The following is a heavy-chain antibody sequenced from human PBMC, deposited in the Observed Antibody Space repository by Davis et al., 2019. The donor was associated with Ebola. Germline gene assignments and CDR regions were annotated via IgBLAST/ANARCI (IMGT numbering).Heavy chain of an antibody. J-gene: IGHJ4*02. CDR3: ATSPPVYHFLPDF. CDR2: IYPGGRT. Sequence: GESLKISCAASGFTVSSNYMNWVRQAPGKGLERVSLIYPGGRTYYADFVKGRFTISRDNSKNTLYLQMNSLRAEDTAVYYCATSPPVYHFLPDFWGQGTLVTVSS. CDR1: GFTVSSNY. V-gene: IGHV3-66*01. D-gene: IGHD3-3*02.